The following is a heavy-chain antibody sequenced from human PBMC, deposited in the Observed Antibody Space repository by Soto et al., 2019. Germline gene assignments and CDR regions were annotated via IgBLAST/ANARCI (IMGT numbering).Heavy chain of an antibody. D-gene: IGHD3-22*01. CDR2: IGGSGRTT. CDR3: AKSRYSDSSGDFYDY. CDR1: AFTFNNYA. Sequence: LRLSCAASAFTFNNYAMSWVRQAPGKRLEWVSGIGGSGRTTYYADSVKGRFTISRDNSNNTLFLQMNSLRAEDTAVYYCAKSRYSDSSGDFYDYWGQGTLVTVSS. V-gene: IGHV3-23*01. J-gene: IGHJ4*02.